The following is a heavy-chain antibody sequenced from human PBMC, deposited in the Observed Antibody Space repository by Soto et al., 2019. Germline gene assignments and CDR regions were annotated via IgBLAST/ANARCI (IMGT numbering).Heavy chain of an antibody. CDR3: ARVPDR. CDR1: GGSISSDGSS. V-gene: IGHV4-30-4*07. J-gene: IGHJ5*02. Sequence: ASETLSLTCAVSGGSISSDGSSWSWIRQPPGKGLEWIGYIYYSGSTNYNPSLKSRVTISVDTSKNQFSLKLSSVTAADTAVYYCARVPDRWGQGTLVTVSS. CDR2: IYYSGST. D-gene: IGHD2-2*01.